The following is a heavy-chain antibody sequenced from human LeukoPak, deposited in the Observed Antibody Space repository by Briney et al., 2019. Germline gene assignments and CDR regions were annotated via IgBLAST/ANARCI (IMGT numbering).Heavy chain of an antibody. CDR1: GGSISGYY. D-gene: IGHD5-18*01. Sequence: PSETLSLTCTVSGGSISGYYWSWIRQPPGKGLEWIGHIYYSGSTNYNPSLKSRVTISVDTSKNQFSLKMTSVTAADTAVYYCVRHPWRMGSRGYNFDDWGQGTLVTVSS. J-gene: IGHJ4*02. V-gene: IGHV4-59*08. CDR3: VRHPWRMGSRGYNFDD. CDR2: IYYSGST.